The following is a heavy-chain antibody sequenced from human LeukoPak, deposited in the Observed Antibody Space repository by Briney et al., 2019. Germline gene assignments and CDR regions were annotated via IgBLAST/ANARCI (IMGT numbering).Heavy chain of an antibody. Sequence: SETLSLTCTVSGGSISSSSYYWGWIRQPPGKGLEWIGYIYYSGSTNYNPSLKSRATISVDTSKNQFSLKLSSVTAADTAVYYCARDGHPLYYFDYWGQGTLVTVSS. J-gene: IGHJ4*02. CDR3: ARDGHPLYYFDY. V-gene: IGHV4-61*01. CDR2: IYYSGST. CDR1: GGSISSSSYY.